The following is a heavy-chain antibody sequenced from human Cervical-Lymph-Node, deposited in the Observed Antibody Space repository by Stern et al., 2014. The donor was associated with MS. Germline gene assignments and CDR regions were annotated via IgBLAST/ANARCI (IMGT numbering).Heavy chain of an antibody. CDR1: TYTFTAYY. Sequence: VQLVESGAEVKKPGASVKVSCKASTYTFTAYYMHWVRQAPGQGLEWMGWINPNSGATNYVQKFQGRLTLTRDASISTAFMELSRLRSDDTAVYYCARGAYEYVWGDYRYAYDAFDVWGQGTTVTVSS. D-gene: IGHD3-16*02. V-gene: IGHV1-2*02. CDR2: INPNSGAT. J-gene: IGHJ3*01. CDR3: ARGAYEYVWGDYRYAYDAFDV.